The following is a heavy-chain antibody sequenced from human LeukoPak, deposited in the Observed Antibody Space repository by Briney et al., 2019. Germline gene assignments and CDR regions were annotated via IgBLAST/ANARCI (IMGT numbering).Heavy chain of an antibody. CDR1: GGSISSSSYY. CDR3: ASLAAGIRY. D-gene: IGHD6-13*01. J-gene: IGHJ4*02. Sequence: SETLSLTCTVSGGSISSSSYYWGWIRQPPGKGLEWIGSIYYSGSTYYNPSLKSRVTISVDTSKNQFSLKLSSVTAADTAVYYCASLAAGIRYWGQGTLVTVSS. V-gene: IGHV4-39*01. CDR2: IYYSGST.